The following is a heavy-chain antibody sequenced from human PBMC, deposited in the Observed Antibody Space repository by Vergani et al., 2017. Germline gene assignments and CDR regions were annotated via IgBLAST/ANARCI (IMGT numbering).Heavy chain of an antibody. CDR3: AKEVGGYCSGGTCYPEY. Sequence: QVQLVESGGGVVQPGGSLRLSCAASGFTFNSYGMHWVRQAPGKGLEWVASIRSDESRRYYGDSMEGPFTISRDNSKNTLYLQMKSLRPEDTAVYYCAKEVGGYCSGGTCYPEYWGQGTLVIGSS. CDR1: GFTFNSYG. D-gene: IGHD2-15*01. J-gene: IGHJ4*02. V-gene: IGHV3-30*02. CDR2: IRSDESRR.